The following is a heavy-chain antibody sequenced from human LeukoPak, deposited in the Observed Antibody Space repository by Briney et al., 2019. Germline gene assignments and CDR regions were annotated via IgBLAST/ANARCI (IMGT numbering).Heavy chain of an antibody. CDR1: GGSISSGSYY. V-gene: IGHV4-61*02. Sequence: SETLSLTCTVSGGSISSGSYYWSWIRQPAGKGLEWIGRIYTSGSANYNPSLKSRVTISVDTSKNQFSLKLSSVTAADTAVYYCARVRRHYDFWSGHDYWGQGTLVTVSS. CDR3: ARVRRHYDFWSGHDY. J-gene: IGHJ4*02. CDR2: IYTSGSA. D-gene: IGHD3-3*01.